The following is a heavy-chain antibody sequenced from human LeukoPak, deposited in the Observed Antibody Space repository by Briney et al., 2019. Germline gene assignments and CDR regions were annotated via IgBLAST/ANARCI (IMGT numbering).Heavy chain of an antibody. CDR3: ARDLIYYDSSGGDY. D-gene: IGHD3-22*01. CDR2: IKQDGSEK. CDR1: GFTFSSYW. J-gene: IGHJ4*02. Sequence: SGGSLRLSCAASGFTFSSYWMSWVRQAPGKGLEWVANIKQDGSEKYYVDSVKGRFTISRDNAKNSLYLQMNSLRAEDTAVYYCARDLIYYDSSGGDYWGQGTLVTVSS. V-gene: IGHV3-7*01.